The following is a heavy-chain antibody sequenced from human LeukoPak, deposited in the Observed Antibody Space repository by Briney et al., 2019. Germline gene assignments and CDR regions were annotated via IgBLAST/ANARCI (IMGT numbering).Heavy chain of an antibody. CDR1: GFTFSSYG. CDR3: AKKRALGEVEYSSSYFDY. J-gene: IGHJ4*02. CDR2: ISYDGSNK. D-gene: IGHD6-6*01. Sequence: PGRSLKLSCAASGFTFSSYGMHWIRQAPGKGLEWVAVISYDGSNKYYADSMKGRFTISRDNSKNTLYLQMNSLRAEDTAVYYCAKKRALGEVEYSSSYFDYWGQGTLVNVSS. V-gene: IGHV3-30*18.